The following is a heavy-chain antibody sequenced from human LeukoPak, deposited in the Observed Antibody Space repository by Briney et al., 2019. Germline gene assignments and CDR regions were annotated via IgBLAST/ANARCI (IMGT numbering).Heavy chain of an antibody. V-gene: IGHV3-53*01. D-gene: IGHD2-8*01. CDR3: ARDVGYCTNGVCYTGLDY. CDR2: IYSGGST. Sequence: GGSLRLSCAASGFTVSSNYMSWVRQAPGKGLEWVSVIYSGGSTYYADSVKGRFTISRDNSKSTLYLQMNSLRAEDTAVYYCARDVGYCTNGVCYTGLDYWGQGTLVTVSS. CDR1: GFTVSSNY. J-gene: IGHJ4*02.